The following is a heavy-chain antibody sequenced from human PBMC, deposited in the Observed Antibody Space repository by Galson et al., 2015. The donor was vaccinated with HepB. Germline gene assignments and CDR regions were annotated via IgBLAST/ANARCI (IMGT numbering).Heavy chain of an antibody. CDR3: AEETHSSGWYRTDY. V-gene: IGHV4-39*01. D-gene: IGHD6-19*01. CDR1: GGSISSSSYY. J-gene: IGHJ4*02. CDR2: IYYSGSS. Sequence: ETLSLTCTVSGGSISSSSYYWGWIRQPPGKGLEWIGSIYYSGSSYYNPSLKSRVTISVDTSKNQFSLKLSFVTAADTAVYYCAEETHSSGWYRTDYWGQGTLVTVSS.